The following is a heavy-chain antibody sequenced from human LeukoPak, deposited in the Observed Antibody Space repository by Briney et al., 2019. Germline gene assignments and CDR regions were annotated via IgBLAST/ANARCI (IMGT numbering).Heavy chain of an antibody. CDR3: ARDLDSSGYYNAFDI. CDR1: GYTFTSYG. Sequence: ASVKVSRKASGYTFTSYGISWVRQAPGQGLEWMGWISGYNGDTNYAQKLQGRVTMTTDTSTSTAYMELRSLRSDDTAVYYCARDLDSSGYYNAFDIWGQGTMVTVSS. J-gene: IGHJ3*02. V-gene: IGHV1-18*01. CDR2: ISGYNGDT. D-gene: IGHD3-22*01.